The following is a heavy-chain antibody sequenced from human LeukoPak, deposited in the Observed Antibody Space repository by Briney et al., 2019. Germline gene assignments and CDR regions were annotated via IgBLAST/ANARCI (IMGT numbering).Heavy chain of an antibody. V-gene: IGHV3-30*02. J-gene: IGHJ6*04. CDR2: IRYDGSNK. CDR1: GFTFSSYG. Sequence: GGSLRLSCAASGFTFSSYGMHWVRQAPGKGLEWVAFIRYDGSNKYFADSVKGRFTISRDNSKNTLDLQMNSLRAEDTAVYYCAEDLVPAAILAEVFMDVWGKGTTVTVSS. D-gene: IGHD2-2*02. CDR3: AEDLVPAAILAEVFMDV.